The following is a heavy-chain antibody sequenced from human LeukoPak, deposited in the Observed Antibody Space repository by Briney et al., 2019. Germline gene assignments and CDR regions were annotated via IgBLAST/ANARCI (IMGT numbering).Heavy chain of an antibody. D-gene: IGHD2-15*01. Sequence: ASVKVSCKASGYTFTSYGISWVRQAPGQGLEWMGWISAYNGNTNYAQKLQGRVTMTTDTSTSTAYMELRSLRSDDTAVYYRARVVVVAATMDYYFDYWGQGTLVTVSS. CDR2: ISAYNGNT. CDR1: GYTFTSYG. J-gene: IGHJ4*02. CDR3: ARVVVVAATMDYYFDY. V-gene: IGHV1-18*01.